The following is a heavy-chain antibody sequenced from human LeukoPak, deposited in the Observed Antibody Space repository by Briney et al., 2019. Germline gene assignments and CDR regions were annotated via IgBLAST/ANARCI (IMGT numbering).Heavy chain of an antibody. D-gene: IGHD3-22*01. J-gene: IGHJ6*02. CDR1: GGSVSSGSYY. Sequence: SETLSLACTVSGGSVSSGSYYWSWIRQPPGKGLEWIGYIYYSGSTNYNPSLKSRVTISIDSSKNQFSLRLSSVTAADTAMYYCARNPGYYSDFYYGMDVWGQGTTVTVSS. V-gene: IGHV4-61*01. CDR2: IYYSGST. CDR3: ARNPGYYSDFYYGMDV.